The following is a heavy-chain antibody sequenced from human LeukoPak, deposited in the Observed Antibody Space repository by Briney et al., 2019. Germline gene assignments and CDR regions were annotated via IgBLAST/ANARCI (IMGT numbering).Heavy chain of an antibody. CDR2: IHNSGGCT. CDR1: GFTFGTYA. D-gene: IGHD6-6*01. Sequence: GGSLRLSCAASGFTFGTYAMSWVRQAPGKGLEWVSTIHNSGGCTFYADSVKGRFTISRDNSKNTLFLQMNSLRAEDPAVYYCARRLRGEVTARPFFYWGQGTLLTVSS. J-gene: IGHJ4*02. CDR3: ARRLRGEVTARPFFY. V-gene: IGHV3-23*01.